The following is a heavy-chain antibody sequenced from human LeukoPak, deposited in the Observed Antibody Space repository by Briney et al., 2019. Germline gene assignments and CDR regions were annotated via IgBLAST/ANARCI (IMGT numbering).Heavy chain of an antibody. V-gene: IGHV4-39*07. J-gene: IGHJ4*02. D-gene: IGHD2/OR15-2a*01. CDR2: INHSGST. Sequence: SETLSLTCTVSGGSISSGGYYWSWIRQPPGKGLEWIGEINHSGSTNYNPSLKSRVTISVDTSKNQFSLKLSSVTAADTAVYYCARGSMASDYWGQGTLVTVSS. CDR3: ARGSMASDY. CDR1: GGSISSGGYY.